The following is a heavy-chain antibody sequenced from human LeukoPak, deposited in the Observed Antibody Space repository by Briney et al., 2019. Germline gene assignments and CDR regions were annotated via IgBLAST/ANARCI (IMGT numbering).Heavy chain of an antibody. V-gene: IGHV3-7*03. CDR2: INHNGNVN. Sequence: GGSLRLSCEASGFTFSSYSMNWVRQAPGKGLEWVASINHNGNVNYYVDSVKGRFTISRDNAKNSLYLQMSNLRAEDTAVYFCARGGGLDVWGQGATVTVSS. CDR1: GFTFSSYS. J-gene: IGHJ6*02. D-gene: IGHD3-16*01. CDR3: ARGGGLDV.